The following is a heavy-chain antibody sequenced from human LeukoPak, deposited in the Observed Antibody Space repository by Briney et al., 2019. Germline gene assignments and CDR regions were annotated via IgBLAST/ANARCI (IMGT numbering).Heavy chain of an antibody. CDR1: GFTFSNYW. V-gene: IGHV3-7*03. D-gene: IGHD6-19*01. CDR3: ARKWAVAGSSYFDY. CDR2: IKQDGSVQ. Sequence: PGGSLRLSCTASGFTFSNYWMSWVRQAPGKGLEWVANIKQDGSVQYYVDSVKGRFTISRDNAKNSLYLQMNSLGAEDTAVYYCARKWAVAGSSYFDYWGQGTLVTVSS. J-gene: IGHJ4*02.